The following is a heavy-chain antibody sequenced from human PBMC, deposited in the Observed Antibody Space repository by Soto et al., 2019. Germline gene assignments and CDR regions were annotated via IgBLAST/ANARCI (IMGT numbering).Heavy chain of an antibody. J-gene: IGHJ6*02. Sequence: QVQLVESGGALVKPGASLRLSCAASGFTFSDYNMGWSRQAPGKGLERISYISYSASTVYYADSVKGRFTISRDNAKNSLFLQMNSLRAEDTAVYYCARDSRRGHVWGQGTTVTVSS. CDR2: ISYSASTV. CDR3: ARDSRRGHV. V-gene: IGHV3-11*01. D-gene: IGHD3-10*01. CDR1: GFTFSDYN.